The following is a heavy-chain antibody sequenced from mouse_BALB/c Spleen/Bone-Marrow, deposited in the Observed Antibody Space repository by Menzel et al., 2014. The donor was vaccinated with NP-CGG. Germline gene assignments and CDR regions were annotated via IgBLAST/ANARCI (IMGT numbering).Heavy chain of an antibody. V-gene: IGHV1S29*02. CDR3: ATRFITTAGY. Sequence: EVQRVESGPELVKPGASVKISRKASGYTFTDYNMHWVKQSHGKSLEWIGYIHPYNGGTGYNQKFKSKATLTVDNSSSTAYMELRSLTSEDSAVYYCATRFITTAGYWGQGTTLTVSS. D-gene: IGHD1-2*01. CDR2: IHPYNGGT. CDR1: GYTFTDYN. J-gene: IGHJ2*01.